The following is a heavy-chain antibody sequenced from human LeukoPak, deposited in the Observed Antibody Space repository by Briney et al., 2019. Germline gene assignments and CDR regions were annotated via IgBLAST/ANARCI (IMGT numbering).Heavy chain of an antibody. D-gene: IGHD2-2*01. V-gene: IGHV3-7*01. CDR2: VQQDGSEK. J-gene: IGHJ5*02. CDR1: GFTLSTTYW. CDR3: ARVVMWGFCSGTSCHNWFDP. Sequence: GGSLRLSCVASGFTLSTTYWMSWVRQAPGKGLGWVANVQQDGSEKYYVDSVKGRFTISRDNAKNSLYLQMNSLRAEETAVYYCARVVMWGFCSGTSCHNWFDPWGQGTLVTVSS.